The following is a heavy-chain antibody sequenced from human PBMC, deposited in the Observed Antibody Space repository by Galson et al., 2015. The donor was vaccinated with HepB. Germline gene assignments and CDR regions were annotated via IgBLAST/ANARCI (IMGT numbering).Heavy chain of an antibody. J-gene: IGHJ4*02. Sequence: SVKVSCKASGGTFSSYAISWVRQAPGQGLEWMGRIIPILGIANYAQKFQGRVTITADKSTSTAYMELSSLRSEDTAVYYCARLTAGPNNDYWGQGTLVTVSS. CDR2: IIPILGIA. CDR3: ARLTAGPNNDY. D-gene: IGHD6-13*01. CDR1: GGTFSSYA. V-gene: IGHV1-69*04.